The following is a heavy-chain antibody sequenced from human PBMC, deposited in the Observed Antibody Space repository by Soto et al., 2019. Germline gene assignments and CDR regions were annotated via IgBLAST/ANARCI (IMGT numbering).Heavy chain of an antibody. CDR3: VRAAYYGSGSHVRTNWFDP. Sequence: QVQLQESGPGLVKPSETLSLTCTVSGGSVSSGSYYWSWIRQPPGKGLEWIGYIYYSGSTNYNPLVERRVTISVDTSKNQFFLKLSFVTAADTAVYYCVRAAYYGSGSHVRTNWFDPWGQGTLVTVSS. J-gene: IGHJ5*02. D-gene: IGHD3-10*01. CDR2: IYYSGST. V-gene: IGHV4-61*01. CDR1: GGSVSSGSYY.